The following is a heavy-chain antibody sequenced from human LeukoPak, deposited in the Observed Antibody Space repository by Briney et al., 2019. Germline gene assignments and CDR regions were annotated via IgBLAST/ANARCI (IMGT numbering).Heavy chain of an antibody. CDR1: GFTFSSYS. CDR3: ARDSSPASSGWDFDY. Sequence: PGGSLRLSCAASGFTFSSYSMNWVRQAPGKGLEWVSSISSSSSYIYYADSVKGRFTISRDNAKNSLYLQMNSLRAEDTAVYYCARDSSPASSGWDFDYWGQGTLVTVSS. D-gene: IGHD6-19*01. CDR2: ISSSSSYI. J-gene: IGHJ4*02. V-gene: IGHV3-21*01.